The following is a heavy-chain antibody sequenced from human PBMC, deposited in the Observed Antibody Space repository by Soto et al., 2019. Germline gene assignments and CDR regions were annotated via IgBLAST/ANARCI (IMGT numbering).Heavy chain of an antibody. J-gene: IGHJ5*02. Sequence: SETLSLTCVVSDGSISTYDWWTWVRQPPGKGLEWIGKMFHSGGADYSPSLKSRVTISADSSKNHFSLGLTAVTAADTAVYYCAKDYGSGSYGPWGQGTPVTVSS. D-gene: IGHD3-10*01. CDR2: MFHSGGA. CDR3: AKDYGSGSYGP. V-gene: IGHV4-4*02. CDR1: DGSISTYDW.